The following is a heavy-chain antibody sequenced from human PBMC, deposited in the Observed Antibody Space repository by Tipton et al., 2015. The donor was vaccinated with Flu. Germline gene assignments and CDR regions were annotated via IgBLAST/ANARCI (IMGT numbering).Heavy chain of an antibody. V-gene: IGHV2-26*01. CDR3: ARMTDGQWELLHFFDY. CDR2: IFSNDEK. Sequence: LVKPTQTLTLTCTVSGFSLSNARMGVSWIRQPPGKALEWLAHIFSNDEKSYSTSLKSRLTISKDPSKSQVVLTMTHMDPVDTATYYCARMTDGQWELLHFFDYWGQGSLVTVSS. J-gene: IGHJ4*02. D-gene: IGHD1-26*01. CDR1: GFSLSNARMG.